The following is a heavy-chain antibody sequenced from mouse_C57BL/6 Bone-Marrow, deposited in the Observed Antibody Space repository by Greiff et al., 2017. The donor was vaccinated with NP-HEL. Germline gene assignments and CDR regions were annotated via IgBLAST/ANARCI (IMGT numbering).Heavy chain of an antibody. D-gene: IGHD1-1*01. Sequence: EVQVVESGGGLVKPGGSLKLSCAASGFTFSSYTMSWVRQTPEKRLEWVATISGGGGNTYYPDSVKGRFTISRDNAKNTLYLQMSSLRSEDTALYYCARQVITTVVAPGGDVWGTGTTVTVSS. CDR3: ARQVITTVVAPGGDV. CDR1: GFTFSSYT. J-gene: IGHJ1*03. CDR2: ISGGGGNT. V-gene: IGHV5-9*01.